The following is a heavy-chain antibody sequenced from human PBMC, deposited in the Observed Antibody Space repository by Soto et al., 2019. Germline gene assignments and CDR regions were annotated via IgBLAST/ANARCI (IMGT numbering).Heavy chain of an antibody. V-gene: IGHV4-34*01. Sequence: KTSETLSLTCSLYGGSLSNYYWSWIRQSPGKGLEWIGEINHPGGPNYNPSLKSRVTISVDTSKNQLSLQLKSVTAADSAVYYCARGVGVNHWGQGTLVTVSS. CDR1: GGSLSNYY. D-gene: IGHD2-8*01. CDR2: INHPGGP. J-gene: IGHJ5*02. CDR3: ARGVGVNH.